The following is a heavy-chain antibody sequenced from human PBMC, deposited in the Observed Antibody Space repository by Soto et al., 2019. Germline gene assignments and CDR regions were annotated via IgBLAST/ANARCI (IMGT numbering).Heavy chain of an antibody. Sequence: ASVKVSCKASGGTFSSYTISWVRQAPGQGLEWMGRIIPILGIANYAQKFQGRVTITADKSTSTAYMELSSLRSEDAAVYYCARGPSNPSSGYFWWFDPWGQGTLVTVSS. D-gene: IGHD3-22*01. V-gene: IGHV1-69*02. CDR2: IIPILGIA. CDR1: GGTFSSYT. J-gene: IGHJ5*02. CDR3: ARGPSNPSSGYFWWFDP.